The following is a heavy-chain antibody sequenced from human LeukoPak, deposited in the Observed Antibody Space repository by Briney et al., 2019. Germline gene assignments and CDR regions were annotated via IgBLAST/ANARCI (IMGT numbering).Heavy chain of an antibody. V-gene: IGHV1-2*02. D-gene: IGHD1-1*01. J-gene: IGHJ6*02. CDR1: GYTFTGYY. Sequence: EASVKVSCKASGYTFTGYYMHWVRQAPGQGLEWMGWINPNSGGTNYAQKFQGRVTMTRDTSISTAYMELSRLRSDDTAVYYCARDTLTTYYGMDVWGQGTTVTVSS. CDR3: ARDTLTTYYGMDV. CDR2: INPNSGGT.